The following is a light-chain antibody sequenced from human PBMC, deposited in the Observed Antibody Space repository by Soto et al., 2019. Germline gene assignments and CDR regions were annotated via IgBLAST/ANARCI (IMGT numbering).Light chain of an antibody. J-gene: IGKJ2*01. Sequence: DIVTTQSPLSLPVTPGEPASISCRSSQSLLHSNGYFYLDWYLQKPGQSPQLLIYLGSNRASGVPDRFSGSGSGTDFTLKISRVEAEDVGVYYCLQALQPPHTFDQGTKLEIK. CDR3: LQALQPPHT. CDR2: LGS. V-gene: IGKV2-28*01. CDR1: QSLLHSNGYFY.